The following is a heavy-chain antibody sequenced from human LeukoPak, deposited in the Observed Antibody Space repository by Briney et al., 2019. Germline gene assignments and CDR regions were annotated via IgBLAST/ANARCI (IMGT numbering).Heavy chain of an antibody. D-gene: IGHD4-17*01. V-gene: IGHV4-61*01. CDR2: IYYSGST. CDR1: GGSISSGSYY. J-gene: IGHJ6*03. Sequence: SETLSLTCTVSGGSISSGSYYWSWIRQPPGKGLEWIGYIYYSGSTNYNPSLKSRVTISVDTSKNQFSLKLSSVTAADTAVYYCARDKGRGWDYGDYYYYYMDVWGKGTTVTVSS. CDR3: ARDKGRGWDYGDYYYYYMDV.